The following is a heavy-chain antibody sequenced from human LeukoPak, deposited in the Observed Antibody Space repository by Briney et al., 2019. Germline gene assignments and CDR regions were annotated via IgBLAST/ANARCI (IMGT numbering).Heavy chain of an antibody. Sequence: ASVKVSCKASGYIFTSYYMHWVRQAPGQGLERMGIINPSGGSTSYAQKFQGRVTMTRDTSTSTVYMELSSLRSEDTAVYYCARQLGYCSGGSCSPYYYGMDVWGQGTTVTVSS. V-gene: IGHV1-46*01. J-gene: IGHJ6*02. CDR1: GYIFTSYY. D-gene: IGHD2-15*01. CDR3: ARQLGYCSGGSCSPYYYGMDV. CDR2: INPSGGST.